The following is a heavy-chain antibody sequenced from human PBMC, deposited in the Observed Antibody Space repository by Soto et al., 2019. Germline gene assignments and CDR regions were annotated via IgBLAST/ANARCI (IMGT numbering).Heavy chain of an antibody. V-gene: IGHV1-8*01. Sequence: XAVKVSCKASGYSFITNDFSWVRQATGQGLEWMGWMNPNNGNAGFAQQFRGRVTMTRNTSITTAYMELSSLRTDDTAVYYCERRKERSGPYYLDICGQGTLVTVSS. J-gene: IGHJ4*02. CDR1: GYSFITND. CDR3: ERRKERSGPYYLDI. CDR2: MNPNNGNA.